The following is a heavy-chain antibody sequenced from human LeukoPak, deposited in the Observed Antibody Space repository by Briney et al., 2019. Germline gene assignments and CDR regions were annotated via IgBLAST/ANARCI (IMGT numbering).Heavy chain of an antibody. J-gene: IGHJ4*02. CDR3: ARVMVATITFDY. CDR2: IYYSGST. Sequence: PSETLSLTCTVSGGSISSYYWSWIQQPPGKGLEWIGYIYYSGSTNYNPSLKGRVTISVDTSKNQFSLKLSSVTAADTAVYYCARVMVATITFDYWGQGTLVTVSS. V-gene: IGHV4-59*08. CDR1: GGSISSYY. D-gene: IGHD5-12*01.